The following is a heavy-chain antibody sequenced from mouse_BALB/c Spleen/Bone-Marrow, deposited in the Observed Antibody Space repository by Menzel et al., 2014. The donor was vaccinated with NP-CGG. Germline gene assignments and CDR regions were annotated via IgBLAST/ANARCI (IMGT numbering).Heavy chain of an antibody. V-gene: IGHV5-6-3*01. CDR1: GFTFSSYG. J-gene: IGHJ2*01. D-gene: IGHD1-1*01. CDR2: INSNGGST. Sequence: EVQLVESGGGLVQPGGPLKLSCAASGFTFSSYGMSWVRQTPDKRLELVATINSNGGSTYYPDSVKGRFTISRDNAKNTLYLQMSSLKSEDTAMYYCARDYYGSSFDYWGQGTTLTVSS. CDR3: ARDYYGSSFDY.